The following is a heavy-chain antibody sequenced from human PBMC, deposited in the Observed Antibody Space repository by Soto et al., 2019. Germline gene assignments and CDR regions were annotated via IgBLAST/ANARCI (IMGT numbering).Heavy chain of an antibody. J-gene: IGHJ4*02. CDR1: GESINGYY. D-gene: IGHD6-13*01. V-gene: IGHV4-59*01. Sequence: PSETLSLTCTVSGESINGYYWSWIRQPPGKWLEWIGYVYFSGSNNYNPSLKSRVTISVNTSKQQVSLRLSSVTAADTAVYYCARSIATPGTSIDYWGQGTLVNVSS. CDR2: VYFSGSN. CDR3: ARSIATPGTSIDY.